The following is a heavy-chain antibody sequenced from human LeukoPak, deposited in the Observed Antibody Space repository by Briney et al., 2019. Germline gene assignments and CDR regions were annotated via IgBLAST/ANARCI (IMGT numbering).Heavy chain of an antibody. V-gene: IGHV3-72*01. J-gene: IGHJ3*01. CDR2: IRDKANSYTR. D-gene: IGHD2-8*01. CDR3: ARDHKVSDALDV. CDR1: GFTFSDRY. Sequence: GGSLRLSCVASGFTFSDRYMDWVRQAPGKGLEWVGRIRDKANSYTREYAASVKGRFTMSRDDSKNSLYLQMNSLKTEDTAVYYCARDHKVSDALDVWGQGTMVTVSS.